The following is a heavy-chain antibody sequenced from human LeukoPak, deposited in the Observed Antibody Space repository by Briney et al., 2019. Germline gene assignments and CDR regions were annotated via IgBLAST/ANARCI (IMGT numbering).Heavy chain of an antibody. Sequence: GGSLRLSCAASGFTFSSYSMNWVRQAPGKGLEWVSYISSSSSTIYYADSVKGRFTISRDNAKNSLYLQMNSLRDEDTAVYYCARGDYDSSGYPVDYWGQGTLVTVSA. D-gene: IGHD3-22*01. V-gene: IGHV3-48*02. CDR2: ISSSSSTI. CDR3: ARGDYDSSGYPVDY. CDR1: GFTFSSYS. J-gene: IGHJ4*02.